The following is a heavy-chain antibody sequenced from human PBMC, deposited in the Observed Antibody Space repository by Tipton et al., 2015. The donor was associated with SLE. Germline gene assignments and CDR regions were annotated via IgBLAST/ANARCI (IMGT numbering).Heavy chain of an antibody. CDR2: INHSGSI. Sequence: LRLSCAIYGGSFSGYYWSWIRQPPGKGLEWIGEINHSGSINYNPSLKSRVIISVDTSKNQFSLKLSSVTAADTAVYYCARGDCSSTSCLDYWGQGTLVTVSS. CDR1: GGSFSGYY. J-gene: IGHJ4*02. CDR3: ARGDCSSTSCLDY. D-gene: IGHD2-2*01. V-gene: IGHV4-34*01.